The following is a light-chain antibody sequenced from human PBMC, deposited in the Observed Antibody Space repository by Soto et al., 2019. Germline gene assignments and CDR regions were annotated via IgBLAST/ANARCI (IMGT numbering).Light chain of an antibody. CDR2: DTS. V-gene: IGKV3D-15*01. Sequence: EIGLPKPRATVPLTPGERATLSCRASETIRGLLAWYQQRPGQPPRLLIYDTSNRATGIPARFSGSGSGTEFTLTISSLQSEDFVVYYCEQYKSWPYPFGQGT. CDR3: EQYKSWPYP. CDR1: ETIRGL. J-gene: IGKJ2*01.